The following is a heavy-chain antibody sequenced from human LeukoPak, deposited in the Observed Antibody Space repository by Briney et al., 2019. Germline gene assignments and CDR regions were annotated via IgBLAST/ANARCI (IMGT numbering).Heavy chain of an antibody. CDR3: AADYDSWTGLNY. D-gene: IGHD3-3*01. V-gene: IGHV3-73*01. CDR1: GFTFSGSA. CDR2: IRNKANNYAT. Sequence: PGGSLRLSCAASGFTFSGSAMHWVRQTPGKGLEWIGLIRNKANNYATPYAASLKGRFTISRDDSRDTAYLQVNSLKTEDTVVYYCAADYDSWTGLNYWGQGTLVTVSS. J-gene: IGHJ4*02.